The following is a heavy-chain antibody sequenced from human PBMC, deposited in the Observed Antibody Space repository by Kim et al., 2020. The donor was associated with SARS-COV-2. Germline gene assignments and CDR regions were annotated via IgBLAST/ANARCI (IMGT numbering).Heavy chain of an antibody. CDR2: MNPNSGNT. D-gene: IGHD6-13*01. J-gene: IGHJ3*02. CDR1: GYTFTSYD. CDR3: ARVPARWAAADGPVFDI. Sequence: ASVKVSCKASGYTFTSYDINWVRQATGQGLEWMGWMNPNSGNTGYAQKFQGRVTMTRNTSISTAYMELSSLRSEDTAVYYCARVPARWAAADGPVFDIWGQGTMVTVSS. V-gene: IGHV1-8*01.